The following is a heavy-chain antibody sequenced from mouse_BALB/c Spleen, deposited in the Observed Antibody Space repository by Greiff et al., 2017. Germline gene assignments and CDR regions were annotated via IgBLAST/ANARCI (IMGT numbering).Heavy chain of an antibody. J-gene: IGHJ4*01. CDR3: ARDLGVRRDYYAMDY. V-gene: IGHV3-6*02. CDR1: GYSITSGYY. D-gene: IGHD2-14*01. Sequence: EVQLQQSGPGLVKPSQSLSLTCSVTGYSITSGYYWNWIRQFPGNKLEWMGYISYDGSNNYNPSLKNRISITRDTSKNQFFLKLNSVTTEDTATYYCARDLGVRRDYYAMDYWGQGTSVTVSS. CDR2: ISYDGSN.